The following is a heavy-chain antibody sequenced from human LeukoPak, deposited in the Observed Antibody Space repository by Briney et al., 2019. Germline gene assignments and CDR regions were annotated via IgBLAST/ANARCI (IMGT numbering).Heavy chain of an antibody. CDR2: IRYDGSNK. J-gene: IGHJ4*02. CDR3: AKDPFLRGYSYVGFDY. D-gene: IGHD5-18*01. V-gene: IGHV3-30*02. CDR1: GFTFSSYA. Sequence: PGGSLRLSCAASGFTFSSYAMHWVRQAPGKGLEWVAFIRYDGSNKYYADSVKGRFTISRDNSKNTLYLQMNSLRAEDTAVYYCAKDPFLRGYSYVGFDYWGQGTLVTVSS.